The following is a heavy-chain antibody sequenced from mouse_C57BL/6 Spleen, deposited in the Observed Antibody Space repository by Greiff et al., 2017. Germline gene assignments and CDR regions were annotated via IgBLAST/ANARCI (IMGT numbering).Heavy chain of an antibody. Sequence: EVKLMESGGGLVKPGGSLKLSCAASGFTFSDYGMHWVRQAPEKGLEWVAYISSGSSPIYYADTVKGRFTISRDNAKNTLFLQMTSLRSEDTAMYYCARTYGNYAWFAYWGQGTLVTVSA. J-gene: IGHJ3*01. CDR1: GFTFSDYG. D-gene: IGHD2-1*01. V-gene: IGHV5-17*01. CDR2: ISSGSSPI. CDR3: ARTYGNYAWFAY.